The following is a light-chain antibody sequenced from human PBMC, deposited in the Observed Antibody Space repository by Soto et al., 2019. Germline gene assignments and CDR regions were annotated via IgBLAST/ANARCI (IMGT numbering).Light chain of an antibody. CDR2: DAS. Sequence: EIVLTQSPATLSLSPGDRAILSCRASQSISSALAWYQQKPGQAPRLLIYDASDRATGIPARFSGSRSGTDFTLTISSLEPEDFATYYCLQHNSYPYTFGQGTKLEIK. CDR1: QSISSA. J-gene: IGKJ2*01. CDR3: LQHNSYPYT. V-gene: IGKV3-11*01.